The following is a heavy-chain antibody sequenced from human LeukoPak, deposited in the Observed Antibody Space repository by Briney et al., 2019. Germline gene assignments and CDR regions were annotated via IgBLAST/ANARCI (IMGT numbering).Heavy chain of an antibody. J-gene: IGHJ6*02. V-gene: IGHV3-74*01. D-gene: IGHD2-2*01. CDR1: GFTFSNSW. CDR2: INTDGTST. CDR3: ARPQQGGTTRSHGLDV. Sequence: GGSLGLSCAASGFTFSNSWMQWVRQVPGKGLVWVSRINTDGTSTSYADSVRGRFIISRDNAKNTLYLQMNSLRAEDTAVYYCARPQQGGTTRSHGLDVWGQGTTVTVSS.